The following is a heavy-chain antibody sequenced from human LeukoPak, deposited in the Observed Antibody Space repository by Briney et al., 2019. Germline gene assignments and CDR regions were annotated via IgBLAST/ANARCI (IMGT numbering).Heavy chain of an antibody. Sequence: PGGSLRLSCAASGFTFSGFSMHWIRQAPGRGLEYVSAINGNGDKKFYTDSVRGRFTIFRDNSKNTLFLQMGSLRGEDTALYFCARIGMENFYDLWGQGTLVTVSS. D-gene: IGHD2/OR15-2a*01. J-gene: IGHJ5*02. CDR1: GFTFSGFS. V-gene: IGHV3-64*02. CDR2: INGNGDKK. CDR3: ARIGMENFYDL.